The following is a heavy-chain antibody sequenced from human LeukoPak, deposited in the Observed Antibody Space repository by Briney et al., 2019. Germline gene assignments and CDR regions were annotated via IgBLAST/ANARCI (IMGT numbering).Heavy chain of an antibody. CDR3: ATELTGDLDY. V-gene: IGHV1-69-2*01. Sequence: GATVKSSCKASGYTFTDYYMHWVQQAPGKGLEWMGRVDPEDGETIYAEKFQGRVTITADTSTDTVYMELSSLRSEDTAVYYCATELTGDLDYWGQGTLVTVSS. D-gene: IGHD7-27*01. CDR1: GYTFTDYY. CDR2: VDPEDGET. J-gene: IGHJ4*02.